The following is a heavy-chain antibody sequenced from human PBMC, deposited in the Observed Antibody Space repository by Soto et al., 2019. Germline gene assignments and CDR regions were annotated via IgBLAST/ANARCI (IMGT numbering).Heavy chain of an antibody. CDR3: ARVRVVVSVSPFDY. V-gene: IGHV5-51*01. D-gene: IGHD2-15*01. Sequence: GESLKISCKGSGYSFXSXXIGWVRQMPGKGLEWMGIIYPGDSDTRYSPSFQGQVTISADKSISTAYLQWSSLKASDTAMYYCARVRVVVSVSPFDYWGQGTLVTVSS. CDR2: IYPGDSDT. CDR1: GYSFXSXX. J-gene: IGHJ4*02.